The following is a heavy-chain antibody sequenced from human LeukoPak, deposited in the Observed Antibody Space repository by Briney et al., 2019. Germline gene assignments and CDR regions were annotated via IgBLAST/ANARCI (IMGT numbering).Heavy chain of an antibody. CDR3: ARDTYNWNDPRTRTIDY. CDR1: GYTFTSYG. V-gene: IGHV1-18*01. CDR2: ISAYNGNT. J-gene: IGHJ4*02. Sequence: ASVKVSCKASGYTFTSYGISWVRQAPGQGLEWMGWISAYNGNTSYAQKLQGRVTMTTDTSTSTAYMELRSLRSDDTAVYYCARDTYNWNDPRTRTIDYWGQGTLVTVSS. D-gene: IGHD1-20*01.